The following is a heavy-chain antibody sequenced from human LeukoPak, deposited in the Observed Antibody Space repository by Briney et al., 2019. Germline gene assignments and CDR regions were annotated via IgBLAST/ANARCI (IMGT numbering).Heavy chain of an antibody. CDR1: GFTFSSYW. CDR3: ARDVHHDSSGFYRGGFDL. D-gene: IGHD3-22*01. Sequence: GGSLRLSGEASGFTFSSYWMSWVRQAPGKGLEWVANMKQDGGEIYYVGSVKGRFTVSRDNARNSLYLQMNSLRAEDTAVYSCARDVHHDSSGFYRGGFDLWGRGTLVTVSS. J-gene: IGHJ2*01. V-gene: IGHV3-7*01. CDR2: MKQDGGEI.